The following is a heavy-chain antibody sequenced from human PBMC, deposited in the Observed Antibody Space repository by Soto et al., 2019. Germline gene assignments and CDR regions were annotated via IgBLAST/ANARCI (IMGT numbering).Heavy chain of an antibody. J-gene: IGHJ4*02. CDR3: ARASGYYDILTGYYYFDY. Sequence: SVKVSCKASGGTFSSYAISWVRQAPGQGLEWMGGIIPIFGTANYAQKFQGRVTITADESTSTAYMELSSLRSEDTAVYYCARASGYYDILTGYYYFDYWGQGTLVTVSS. CDR2: IIPIFGTA. CDR1: GGTFSSYA. D-gene: IGHD3-9*01. V-gene: IGHV1-69*13.